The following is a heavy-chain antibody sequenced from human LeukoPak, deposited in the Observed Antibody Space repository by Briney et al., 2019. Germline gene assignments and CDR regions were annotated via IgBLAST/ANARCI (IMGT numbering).Heavy chain of an antibody. CDR2: IYYSGST. J-gene: IGHJ5*02. Sequence: SETLSLTCTVSGGSISSGGYYWSWICQHPGKGLEWIGYIYYSGSTYYNPSLKSRVTISVDMSKNQFSLKLSSVTAADTAVYYCARDRSGYVKNNWFDPWGQGTLVTVSS. V-gene: IGHV4-31*03. CDR1: GGSISSGGYY. CDR3: ARDRSGYVKNNWFDP. D-gene: IGHD5-12*01.